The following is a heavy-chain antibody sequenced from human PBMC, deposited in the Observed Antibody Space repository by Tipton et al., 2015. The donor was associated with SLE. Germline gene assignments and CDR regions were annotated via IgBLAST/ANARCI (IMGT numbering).Heavy chain of an antibody. CDR1: GFTFSSYG. CDR3: ASPPSNDWYFDL. D-gene: IGHD1-1*01. Sequence: SLRLSCAASGFTFSSYGMHWVRQAPGKGLEWVAFIRYDGSNKYYADSVKGRFTISRDNSKNTLYLQMNSLRAEDTAVYYCASPPSNDWYFDLWGRGTLVTVSS. V-gene: IGHV3-30*02. J-gene: IGHJ2*01. CDR2: IRYDGSNK.